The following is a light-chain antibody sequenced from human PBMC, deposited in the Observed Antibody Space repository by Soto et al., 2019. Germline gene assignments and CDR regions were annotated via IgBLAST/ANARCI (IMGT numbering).Light chain of an antibody. Sequence: EIVLTQSPGTLSLSPGERATLSCRASQSVSSTYLAWYQQKRGQAPRLLIYGASPRATGIPDKFSGSGSGTDFSLTISGLEPEDFAVYYCQHYDNSFRTFGGGTKVDIK. CDR2: GAS. CDR1: QSVSSTY. J-gene: IGKJ4*01. V-gene: IGKV3-20*01. CDR3: QHYDNSFRT.